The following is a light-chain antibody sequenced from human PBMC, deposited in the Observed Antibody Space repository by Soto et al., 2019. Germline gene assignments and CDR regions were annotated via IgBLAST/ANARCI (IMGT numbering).Light chain of an antibody. CDR1: QSVWTT. J-gene: IGKJ1*01. CDR3: QQYDNWPRT. V-gene: IGKV3-15*01. Sequence: EIVMTQSPATLSVSPGERATLSCRASQSVWTTLAWYQQKPGQAPRLLIFSASSRATGIPARFSGTGSGTEFTLTINSLQSEDFALYYCQQYDNWPRTFGQGTKVEIK. CDR2: SAS.